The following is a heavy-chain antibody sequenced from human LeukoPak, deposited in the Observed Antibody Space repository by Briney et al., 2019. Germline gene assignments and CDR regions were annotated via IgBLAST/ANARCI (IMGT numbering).Heavy chain of an antibody. CDR2: ISGSGGST. V-gene: IGHV3-23*01. Sequence: GGSLRLSCAASGFTFSSYAMSWVRQAPGKGPEWVSAISGSGGSTYYADSVKGRFTISRDNSKNTLYLQMNSLRAEDTAVYYCAKGGGNDYDFWSGPEDYWGQGTLVTVSS. D-gene: IGHD3-3*01. CDR3: AKGGGNDYDFWSGPEDY. CDR1: GFTFSSYA. J-gene: IGHJ4*02.